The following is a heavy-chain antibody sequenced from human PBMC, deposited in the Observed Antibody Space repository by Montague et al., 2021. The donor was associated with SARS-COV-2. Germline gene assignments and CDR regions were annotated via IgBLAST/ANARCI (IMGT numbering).Heavy chain of an antibody. V-gene: IGHV3-53*01. CDR1: GFTVSSNY. CDR3: ARDAGGNFPTSFDY. CDR2: IYSGGST. D-gene: IGHD4-23*01. Sequence: SLRLSCAASGFTVSSNYMNWVRQAPGKGLEWVSVIYSGGSTYYADSVKGRFTISRDNSKNTLYLQMNSLRAEDTAVYYCARDAGGNFPTSFDYWGQGTLVTVSS. J-gene: IGHJ4*02.